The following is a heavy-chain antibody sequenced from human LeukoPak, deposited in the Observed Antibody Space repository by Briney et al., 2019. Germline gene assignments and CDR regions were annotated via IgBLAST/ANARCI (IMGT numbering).Heavy chain of an antibody. D-gene: IGHD5-12*01. Sequence: SETLSLPCSVSGTSITTDYYWGWIRQPPGKGLEWIASIHHSGRTTDNSSLKSRVTISIDTSRSQLSLKLNSVTAADTAVYFCAAYFSGYAQFGYWGQGILVTVSS. CDR1: GTSITTDYY. V-gene: IGHV4-38-2*02. CDR2: IHHSGRT. J-gene: IGHJ4*02. CDR3: AAYFSGYAQFGY.